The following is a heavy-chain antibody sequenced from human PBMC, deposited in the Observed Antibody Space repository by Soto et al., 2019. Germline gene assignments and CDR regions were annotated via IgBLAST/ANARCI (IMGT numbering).Heavy chain of an antibody. J-gene: IGHJ4*02. CDR1: GGSTGSSGYY. Sequence: LETLSLTCTVCGGSTGSSGYYWGWIRQPPGKGLEWVASISYKGTPYYNPSIQSRVTISLDMYKNQFSLKLDSVTAADTAVFYCARSTFWYYHENGGYYGFDNWGRGTLVNVSS. D-gene: IGHD3-22*01. CDR3: ARSTFWYYHENGGYYGFDN. CDR2: ISYKGTP. V-gene: IGHV4-39*01.